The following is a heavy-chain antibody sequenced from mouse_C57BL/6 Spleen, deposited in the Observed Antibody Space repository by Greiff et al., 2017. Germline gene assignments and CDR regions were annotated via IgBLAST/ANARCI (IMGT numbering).Heavy chain of an antibody. CDR2: ISSGSSTI. V-gene: IGHV5-17*01. CDR1: GFTFSDYG. D-gene: IGHD1-1*01. J-gene: IGHJ1*03. Sequence: EVQGVESGGGLVKPGGSLKLSCAASGFTFSDYGMHWVRQAPEKGLAGVAYISSGSSTIYYADTVKGRFTLSRANAKNTLFLQMTSLRSDDTAMYDCARSPYYGSSYGYFDVWGTGTTVTVSS. CDR3: ARSPYYGSSYGYFDV.